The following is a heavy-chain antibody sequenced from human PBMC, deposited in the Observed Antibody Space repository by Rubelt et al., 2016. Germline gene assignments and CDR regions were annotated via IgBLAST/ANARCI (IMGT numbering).Heavy chain of an antibody. CDR2: IYYSGST. V-gene: IGHV4-39*07. D-gene: IGHD3-22*01. CDR3: ATPEPDYYDSSGYYFDY. J-gene: IGHJ4*02. Sequence: QLQLQESGPGLVKPSETLSLTCTVSGGSISSSSYSWGWIRQPPGKGLEWIGTIYYSGSTYYNPSLMSRVTISVDTSKNQFSLKLSSVTAADTDVYYCATPEPDYYDSSGYYFDYWGQGTLVTVSS. CDR1: GGSISSSSYS.